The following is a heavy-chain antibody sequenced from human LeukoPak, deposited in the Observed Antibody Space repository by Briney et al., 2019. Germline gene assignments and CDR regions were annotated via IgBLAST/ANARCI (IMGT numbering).Heavy chain of an antibody. D-gene: IGHD3-10*01. Sequence: GASVKVTCKASGYTFTSYDINWVRQATGQGLEWMGWMNPNSGNTGYAQKFQGRVTMTRNTSISTAYMELSSLRSEDTAVYYCARGKALWFGESKPYFDYWGQGTLVTVSS. CDR2: MNPNSGNT. V-gene: IGHV1-8*01. CDR1: GYTFTSYD. J-gene: IGHJ4*02. CDR3: ARGKALWFGESKPYFDY.